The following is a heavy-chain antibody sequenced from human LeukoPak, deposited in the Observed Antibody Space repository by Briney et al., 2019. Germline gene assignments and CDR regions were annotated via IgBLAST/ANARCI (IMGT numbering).Heavy chain of an antibody. CDR1: GFTFSSYW. V-gene: IGHV3-74*01. CDR3: AREWSGYDYADS. CDR2: ITSDGSST. Sequence: GRSLRLSCAASGFTFSSYWMHWVRQAPGKGLVWVSRITSDGSSTSYAESVKGRFTVSRDNAKNTLCLQMNSLRAEDTAVYYCAREWSGYDYADSWGQGTLVTVSS. J-gene: IGHJ4*02. D-gene: IGHD5-12*01.